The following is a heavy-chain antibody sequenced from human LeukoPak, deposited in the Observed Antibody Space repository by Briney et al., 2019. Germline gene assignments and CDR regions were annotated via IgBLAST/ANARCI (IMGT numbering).Heavy chain of an antibody. CDR3: AREPQPYYGILTGYYKPSYFDY. CDR2: IYYSGST. J-gene: IGHJ4*02. D-gene: IGHD3-9*01. CDR1: GGSISSSSYY. V-gene: IGHV4-39*07. Sequence: PSETLSLTCTVSGGSISSSSYYWGWIRQPPGKGLEWIGSIYYSGSTYYNPSLKSRVTISVDTSKNQFSLKLSSVTAADTAVYYCAREPQPYYGILTGYYKPSYFDYWGQGTLVTVSS.